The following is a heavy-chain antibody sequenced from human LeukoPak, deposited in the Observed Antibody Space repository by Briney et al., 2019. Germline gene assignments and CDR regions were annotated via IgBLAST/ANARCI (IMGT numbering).Heavy chain of an antibody. D-gene: IGHD2-21*02. J-gene: IGHJ4*01. CDR1: EFDFFSYG. CDR2: IFSDGSTT. V-gene: IGHV3-74*03. Sequence: GGSLRLSCVASEFDFFSYGMQWVRQAPGKGLVWVSRIFSDGSTTTYADSVKGRFTISRDNAKNTLYLEMKSLRVEDTAVYYCARELPREVTLDYWGQGTLVTVSP. CDR3: ARELPREVTLDY.